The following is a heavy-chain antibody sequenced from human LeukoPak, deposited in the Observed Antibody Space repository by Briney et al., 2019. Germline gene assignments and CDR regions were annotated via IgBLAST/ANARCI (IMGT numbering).Heavy chain of an antibody. D-gene: IGHD1-26*01. J-gene: IGHJ6*02. Sequence: GESLKISCKGSGYSFTSYWIGWVRQMPGKGLEWMGIIYPGDSDTRYSPSFQGQVTISADKSISTAYLQWSSLKASDTAMYYCARERRIVGATSYYAMDVWGQGTTVTVSS. V-gene: IGHV5-51*01. CDR1: GYSFTSYW. CDR2: IYPGDSDT. CDR3: ARERRIVGATSYYAMDV.